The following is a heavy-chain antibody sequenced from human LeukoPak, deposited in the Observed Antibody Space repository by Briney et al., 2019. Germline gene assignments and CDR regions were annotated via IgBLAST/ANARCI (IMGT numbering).Heavy chain of an antibody. CDR3: ATQTTYYYGSGSQFDY. D-gene: IGHD3-10*01. J-gene: IGHJ4*02. V-gene: IGHV4-38-2*02. Sequence: SETLSLTCTVSGYSISSGYYWGWIRQPPGKGLEWIGSIYYSGSTYYNPSLKSRVTISVDTSKNQFSLKLSSVTAADTAVYYCATQTTYYYGSGSQFDYWGQGTLVTVSS. CDR2: IYYSGST. CDR1: GYSISSGYY.